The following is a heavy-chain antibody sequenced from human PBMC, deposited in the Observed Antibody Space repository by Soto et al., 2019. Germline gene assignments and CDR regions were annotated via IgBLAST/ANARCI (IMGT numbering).Heavy chain of an antibody. J-gene: IGHJ5*02. V-gene: IGHV1-58*01. D-gene: IGHD3-9*01. Sequence: SVKVSCKASGFTFTSSAVQWVRQARGQRLEWIGWIVVGSGNTNYAQKFQERVTITRDMSTSTAYMELSSLRSEDTAVYYCAAARRYYDILTGHNWFDPWGQGTLVTVSS. CDR2: IVVGSGNT. CDR1: GFTFTSSA. CDR3: AAARRYYDILTGHNWFDP.